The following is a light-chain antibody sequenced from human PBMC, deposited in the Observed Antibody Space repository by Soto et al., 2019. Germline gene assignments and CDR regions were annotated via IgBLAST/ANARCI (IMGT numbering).Light chain of an antibody. Sequence: DIQMTQSPSSLSVSVGDRVTITCRASQSITNYLNWYQQKPGKAPKLLVYAASSLQSGVPSRFSGNGSGTDFTLTISSLPPEDFASYYCQQSDSYPYTFGHGTKLEI. CDR1: QSITNY. CDR2: AAS. J-gene: IGKJ2*01. V-gene: IGKV1-39*01. CDR3: QQSDSYPYT.